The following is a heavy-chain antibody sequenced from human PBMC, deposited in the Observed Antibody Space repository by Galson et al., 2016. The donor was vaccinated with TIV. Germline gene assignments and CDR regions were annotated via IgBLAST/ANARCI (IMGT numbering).Heavy chain of an antibody. CDR1: DGSITGYY. Sequence: ETLSLTCTISDGSITGYYWSRVRQSAGKGLEWIGRIYSSGGTNHNPSLQSRVTMSVDTSKNHLTLKMTSVTAADTAVYYCVRDSGIAMPGTAGDVWGQGTTVIVTS. D-gene: IGHD6-19*01. J-gene: IGHJ6*02. V-gene: IGHV4-4*07. CDR3: VRDSGIAMPGTAGDV. CDR2: IYSSGGT.